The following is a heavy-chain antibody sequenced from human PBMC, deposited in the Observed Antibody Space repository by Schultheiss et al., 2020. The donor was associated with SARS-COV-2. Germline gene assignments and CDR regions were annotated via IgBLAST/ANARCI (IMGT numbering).Heavy chain of an antibody. CDR1: GGSISSGDYY. Sequence: SETLSLTCTVSGGSISSGDYYWSWIRQPAGKGLEWIGRIYTSGSTYYNPSLKSRVTMSVDTSKNQFSLKLSSVTAADTAVYYCARGPYYYDSSGYLDYWGQGTLVTVSS. J-gene: IGHJ4*02. CDR3: ARGPYYYDSSGYLDY. D-gene: IGHD3-22*01. V-gene: IGHV4-61*02. CDR2: IYTSGST.